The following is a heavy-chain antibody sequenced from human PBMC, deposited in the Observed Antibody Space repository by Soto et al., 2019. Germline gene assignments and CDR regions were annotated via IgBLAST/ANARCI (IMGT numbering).Heavy chain of an antibody. CDR3: AREAGYCSTTSCYRRAFDT. CDR2: INTEGDRT. CDR1: GFTFTGHW. D-gene: IGHD2-2*01. V-gene: IGHV3-74*01. Sequence: EVQLVESGGDLVQPGGSLRLSCAASGFTFTGHWMHWVRQVPGKGAVWVARINTEGDRTNYADSVKGRFTISTDSATNTVYLQMNGLGVDDTSVYFCAREAGYCSTTSCYRRAFDTWGQGTMVTVSS. J-gene: IGHJ3*02.